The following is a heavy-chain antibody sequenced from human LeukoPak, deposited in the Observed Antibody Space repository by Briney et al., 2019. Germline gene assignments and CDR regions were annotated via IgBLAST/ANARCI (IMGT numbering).Heavy chain of an antibody. Sequence: SVKVSCKASGGTFSSYAISWVRQAPGQGLEWMGGIIPIFGTANYAQKFQGRVTITADESTSTAYMELSSLRSEDTAVYYCARVLQYYDILTGDYYYYMDVWGKGTTVTISS. D-gene: IGHD3-9*01. CDR3: ARVLQYYDILTGDYYYYMDV. J-gene: IGHJ6*03. V-gene: IGHV1-69*13. CDR1: GGTFSSYA. CDR2: IIPIFGTA.